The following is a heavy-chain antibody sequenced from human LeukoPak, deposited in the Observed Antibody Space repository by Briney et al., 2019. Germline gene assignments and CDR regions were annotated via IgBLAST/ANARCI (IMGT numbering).Heavy chain of an antibody. V-gene: IGHV1-2*02. J-gene: IGHJ4*02. CDR3: AKNPYEYYFDY. Sequence: ASVKVSCKASGYTHTGYYMHWVRLAPGQGLEWMGWINPSSGDTNYAQKFQGRVTMTRDTSISTAYMELSRLRSDDTAVYYCAKNPYEYYFDYWGQGTLVTVSS. CDR1: GYTHTGYY. D-gene: IGHD5-12*01. CDR2: INPSSGDT.